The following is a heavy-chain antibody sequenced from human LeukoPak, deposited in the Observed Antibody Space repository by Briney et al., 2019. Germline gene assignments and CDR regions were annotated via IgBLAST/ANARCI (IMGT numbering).Heavy chain of an antibody. D-gene: IGHD3-10*01. Sequence: GASVKVSCKASGYTFTGYYMHWVRQAPGQGLEWMGWINPNSGGTNYAQKFQGRVTMTRDTSISTAYMELSRLRSDDTAVYYCARNFQNYYGSGSYYKPSDYWGQGTLVTVSS. J-gene: IGHJ4*02. CDR2: INPNSGGT. V-gene: IGHV1-2*02. CDR1: GYTFTGYY. CDR3: ARNFQNYYGSGSYYKPSDY.